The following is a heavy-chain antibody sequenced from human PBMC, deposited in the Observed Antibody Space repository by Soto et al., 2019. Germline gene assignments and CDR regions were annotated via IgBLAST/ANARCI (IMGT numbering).Heavy chain of an antibody. D-gene: IGHD3-22*01. V-gene: IGHV4-59*01. CDR1: GGSISSYY. CDR2: IYYSGST. J-gene: IGHJ4*02. Sequence: SETLSLTCTVSGGSISSYYWSWIRQPPGKGLEWIGYIYYSGSTNYNPSLKSRVTISVDTSKNLFSLKLSSVTAADTAVYYCARVDSSGYPDHWGQGTLVTVSS. CDR3: ARVDSSGYPDH.